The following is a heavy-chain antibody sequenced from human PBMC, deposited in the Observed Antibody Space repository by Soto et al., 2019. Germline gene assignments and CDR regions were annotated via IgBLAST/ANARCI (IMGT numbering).Heavy chain of an antibody. V-gene: IGHV1-2*02. CDR1: GYTFTGYY. Sequence: AASVEVSCKXSGYTFTGYYMHWVRQAPGQGLEWMGWINPNSGGTNYAQKFQGRVTMTRDTSISTAYMELSRLRSDDTALYYCARGPFWSGYTFDYWGQGTLVTVSS. J-gene: IGHJ4*02. D-gene: IGHD3-3*01. CDR3: ARGPFWSGYTFDY. CDR2: INPNSGGT.